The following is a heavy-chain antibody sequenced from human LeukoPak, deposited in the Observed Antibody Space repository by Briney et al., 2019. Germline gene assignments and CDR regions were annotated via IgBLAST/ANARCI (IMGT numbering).Heavy chain of an antibody. CDR2: INPNSGGT. V-gene: IGHV1-2*02. J-gene: IGHJ4*02. CDR1: GYTFTGYY. CDR3: ARELWFGELELAGFDY. Sequence: ASVKVSCKASGYTFTGYYMHWVRQAPGQGLEWMGWINPNSGGTNYAQKFQGRVTMTRDTSISTAYMELSRLRSDDTAVYYCARELWFGELELAGFDYWAQGTLVTVSS. D-gene: IGHD3-10*01.